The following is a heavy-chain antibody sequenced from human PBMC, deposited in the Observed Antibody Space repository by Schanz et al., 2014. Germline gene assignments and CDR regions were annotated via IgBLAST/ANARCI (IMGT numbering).Heavy chain of an antibody. J-gene: IGHJ4*02. Sequence: VQLEQSGAEVKKPGSSVKVSCKASGGTFSSFGINWVRQAPGQGLEWMGRIIPSLGLAKYEQKFQDKVTITADTSTTTAYMELSGLRAEGTSVYYCARDRLECGAECYSVEVFEIWGQGTLVIVSS. CDR1: GGTFSSFG. V-gene: IGHV1-69*04. CDR3: ARDRLECGAECYSVEVFEI. D-gene: IGHD2-21*01. CDR2: IIPSLGLA.